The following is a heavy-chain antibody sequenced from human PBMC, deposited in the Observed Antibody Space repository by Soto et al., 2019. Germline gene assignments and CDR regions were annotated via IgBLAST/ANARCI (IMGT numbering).Heavy chain of an antibody. V-gene: IGHV4-34*01. CDR1: GGSFSGYY. CDR3: ARGPNSATVTTYFDY. Sequence: SETLSLTCAVYGGSFSGYYWSWIRQPPGKGLEWIGEINHGGSTNYNPSLKSRVTISVDTSKNQFSLKLSSVTAADTAVYYCARGPNSATVTTYFDYWGQGTLVTVSS. D-gene: IGHD4-17*01. CDR2: INHGGST. J-gene: IGHJ4*02.